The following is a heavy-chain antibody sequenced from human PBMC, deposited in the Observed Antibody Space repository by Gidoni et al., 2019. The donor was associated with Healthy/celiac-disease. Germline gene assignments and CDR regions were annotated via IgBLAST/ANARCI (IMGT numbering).Heavy chain of an antibody. CDR3: ATVGGWSSGYYFGAFDI. Sequence: QVQLVQSGAEVKKPGASVKVSCKFSGYTLTELSMQWVRQAPGKGLEWMGGFDPEDSETIYAQKFQGRVTMTEDTSTDTAYMELSSLRSEDTAVYHCATVGGWSSGYYFGAFDIWGQGTMVTVSS. V-gene: IGHV1-24*01. J-gene: IGHJ3*02. D-gene: IGHD3-22*01. CDR2: FDPEDSET. CDR1: GYTLTELS.